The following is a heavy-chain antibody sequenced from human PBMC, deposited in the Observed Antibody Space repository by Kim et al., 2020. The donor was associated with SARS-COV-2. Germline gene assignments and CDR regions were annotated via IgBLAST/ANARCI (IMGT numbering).Heavy chain of an antibody. V-gene: IGHV3-13*01. D-gene: IGHD3-22*01. CDR2: IGTAGDT. J-gene: IGHJ4*02. CDR3: ARTYYDSSGSQYYFDY. Sequence: GGSLRLSCAASGFTFSSYDMHWVRQATGKGLEWVSAIGTAGDTYYPGSVKGRFTISRENAKNSLYLQMNSLRAGDTAVYYCARTYYDSSGSQYYFDYWGQGTLVTVSS. CDR1: GFTFSSYD.